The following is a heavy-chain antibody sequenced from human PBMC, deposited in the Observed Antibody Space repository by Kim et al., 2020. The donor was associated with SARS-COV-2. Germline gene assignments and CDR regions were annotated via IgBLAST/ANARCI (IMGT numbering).Heavy chain of an antibody. CDR2: IYYSGRT. J-gene: IGHJ4*02. Sequence: SETLSLTCSVSSGSISSSSYFWGWIRQPPGKGLEWIGSIYYSGRTYYNPSLKSRVTISVDTSKNQFSLKLSSVTAADTAVYYCARHRWYSSSWHFDYWCQGTLVTVSS. V-gene: IGHV4-39*01. D-gene: IGHD6-13*01. CDR1: SGSISSSSYF. CDR3: ARHRWYSSSWHFDY.